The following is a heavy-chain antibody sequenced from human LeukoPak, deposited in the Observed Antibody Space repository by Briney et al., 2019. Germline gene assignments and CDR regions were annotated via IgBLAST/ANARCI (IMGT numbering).Heavy chain of an antibody. CDR2: ISYDGSNK. V-gene: IGHV3-30-3*01. D-gene: IGHD3-3*01. Sequence: GRSLRLSCAASGFTFSSYAMHWVRQAPGKGLEWVAVISYDGSNKYYADSVKGRFTISRDNSKNTLYLQMNSLRAEDTAVYYCARDRDYDFWSGPEYYGMDVWGQGTTVTVSS. CDR3: ARDRDYDFWSGPEYYGMDV. CDR1: GFTFSSYA. J-gene: IGHJ6*02.